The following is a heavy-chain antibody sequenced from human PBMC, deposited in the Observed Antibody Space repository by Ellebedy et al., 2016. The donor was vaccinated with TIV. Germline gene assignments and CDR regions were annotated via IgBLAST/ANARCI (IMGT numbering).Heavy chain of an antibody. Sequence: GGSLRLSCAASGFTFSSYWMHWVRQAPGKGLVWVSRIYSDATRINYADSVRGRFTISRDNAKNTLYLQINSLRPEDTAVYYCAKWGVGGDYYHFYDWGQGTLLVVSS. J-gene: IGHJ4*02. V-gene: IGHV3-74*01. CDR3: AKWGVGGDYYHFYD. D-gene: IGHD2-21*01. CDR1: GFTFSSYW. CDR2: IYSDATRI.